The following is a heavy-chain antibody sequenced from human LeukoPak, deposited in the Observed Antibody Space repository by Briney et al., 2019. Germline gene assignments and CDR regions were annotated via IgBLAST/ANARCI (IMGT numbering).Heavy chain of an antibody. D-gene: IGHD2-2*01. CDR1: GFTFSSYA. V-gene: IGHV3-30*04. CDR2: ISYDGSNK. Sequence: PGGSLRLSCAASGFTFSSYAMHWVRQAPGKGLEWVAVISYDGSNKYYADSVKGRFTISRDNSKNTLYLQMNSLRAEDTAVYYCARDWGPIVVVPAAPENYFDYWGQGTLVTVSS. J-gene: IGHJ4*02. CDR3: ARDWGPIVVVPAAPENYFDY.